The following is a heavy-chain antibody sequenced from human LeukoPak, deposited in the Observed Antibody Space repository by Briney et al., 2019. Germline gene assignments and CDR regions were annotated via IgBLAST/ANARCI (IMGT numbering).Heavy chain of an antibody. CDR1: GYTFTSYD. CDR2: MNPNSGNT. V-gene: IGHV1-8*03. J-gene: IGHJ4*02. CDR3: ARGCLWFGELPDY. D-gene: IGHD3-10*01. Sequence: ASVKVSCKASGYTFTSYDINWVRQATGQGLEWMGWMNPNSGNTGYAQKFQGRVTITRNTSISTAYMELSSLGSEDTAVYYCARGCLWFGELPDYWGQGTLVTVSS.